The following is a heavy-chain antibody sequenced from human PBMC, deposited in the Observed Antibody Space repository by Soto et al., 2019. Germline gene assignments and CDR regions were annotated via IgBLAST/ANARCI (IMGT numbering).Heavy chain of an antibody. CDR3: ARVTVATWNN. J-gene: IGHJ4*02. CDR2: IWYDGNKK. V-gene: IGHV3-33*01. CDR1: GFSFSSSG. D-gene: IGHD5-12*01. Sequence: GVSLRLSCAASGFSFSSSGMHWVRQAPGKGLEWVAVIWYDGNKKYYGDSVRGRFTISRDNSKNTLYLEMNSLRAEDTAVYYCARVTVATWNNWGQGTLVTVSS.